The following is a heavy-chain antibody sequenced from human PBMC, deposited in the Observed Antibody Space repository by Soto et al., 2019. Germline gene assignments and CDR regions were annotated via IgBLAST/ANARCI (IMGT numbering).Heavy chain of an antibody. CDR2: IYYTGTT. J-gene: IGHJ4*02. V-gene: IGHV4-30-4*01. CDR1: GASVTNDRYY. CDR3: ARERGFGELS. D-gene: IGHD3-10*01. Sequence: SETLSLTCNVSGASVTNDRYYWSWIRQPPGKGLEWIGYIYYTGTTHYNPSVKSRVTISVDTSKNQFSLKLSSVTAADTAVYYCARERGFGELSWGQGTLVTVSS.